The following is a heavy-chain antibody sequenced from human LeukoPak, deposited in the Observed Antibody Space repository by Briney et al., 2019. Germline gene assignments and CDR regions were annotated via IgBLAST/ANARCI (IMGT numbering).Heavy chain of an antibody. V-gene: IGHV3-30*01. Sequence: GRSLRLSCAASGFTFSSYAMHWARQAPGKGLEWVAVISYDGSNKYYADSVKGRFTISRDNSKNTLYLQMNSLRAEDTAVYYCARGPREIRFLYYWGQGTLVTVSS. CDR2: ISYDGSNK. CDR1: GFTFSSYA. CDR3: ARGPREIRFLYY. D-gene: IGHD3-3*01. J-gene: IGHJ4*02.